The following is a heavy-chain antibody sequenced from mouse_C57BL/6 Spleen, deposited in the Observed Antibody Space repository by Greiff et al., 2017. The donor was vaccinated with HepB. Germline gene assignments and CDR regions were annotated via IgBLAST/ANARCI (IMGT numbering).Heavy chain of an antibody. Sequence: QVQLQQSGAELVKPGASVKMSCKASGYTFTSYWITWVKQKPGQGLEWIGDIYPGSGSTNYNEKFKSKATLTVDTSSSTAYMQLSSLTSEDSAVYYCANDYDGAAWFAYWGQGTLVTVSA. CDR2: IYPGSGST. J-gene: IGHJ3*01. V-gene: IGHV1-55*01. CDR3: ANDYDGAAWFAY. D-gene: IGHD2-4*01. CDR1: GYTFTSYW.